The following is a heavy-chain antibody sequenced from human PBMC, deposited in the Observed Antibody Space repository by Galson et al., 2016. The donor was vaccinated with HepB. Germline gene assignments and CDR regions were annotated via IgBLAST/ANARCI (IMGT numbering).Heavy chain of an antibody. CDR2: FHGRT. CDR3: AKDERCRGGSCYFGN. Sequence: SLRLSCAASGFTFTSYTMSWVRQAPGKGLEWVSGFHGRTTYADSVKGQFTIFRDNTENTLYLQMNTLRAEDTAVYYCAKDERCRGGSCYFGNWGQGTLVTVSS. D-gene: IGHD2-15*01. V-gene: IGHV3-23*01. CDR1: GFTFTSYT. J-gene: IGHJ4*02.